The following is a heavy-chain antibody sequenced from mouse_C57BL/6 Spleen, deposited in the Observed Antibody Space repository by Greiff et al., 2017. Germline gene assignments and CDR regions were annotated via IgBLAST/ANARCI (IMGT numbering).Heavy chain of an antibody. J-gene: IGHJ4*01. D-gene: IGHD1-1*01. CDR1: GFTFSDYG. CDR3: ARGGYYGSSRYAMDY. V-gene: IGHV5-17*01. CDR2: ISSGSSTI. Sequence: EVNVVESGGGLVKPGGSLKLSCAASGFTFSDYGMHWVRQAPEKGLEWVAYISSGSSTIYYADTVKGRFTISRDNAKNTLFLQMTSLRSEDTAMYYCARGGYYGSSRYAMDYWGQGTSVTVSS.